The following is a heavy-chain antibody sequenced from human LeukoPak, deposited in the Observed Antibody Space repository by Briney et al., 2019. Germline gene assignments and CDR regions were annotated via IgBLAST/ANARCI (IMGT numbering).Heavy chain of an antibody. Sequence: SETLSLTCTVSGGSISSYYWSWIRQSPGKGLEWIGYIYYSGSTNYNPSLKSRVTISVDTSKNQFSLKLSSVTAADTAVYYCARLRYYYDSSGYRPYYFDYWGQGTLVTVSS. J-gene: IGHJ4*02. CDR2: IYYSGST. V-gene: IGHV4-59*08. D-gene: IGHD3-22*01. CDR1: GGSISSYY. CDR3: ARLRYYYDSSGYRPYYFDY.